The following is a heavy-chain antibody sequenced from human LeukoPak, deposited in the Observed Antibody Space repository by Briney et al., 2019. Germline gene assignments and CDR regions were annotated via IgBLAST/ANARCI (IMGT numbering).Heavy chain of an antibody. CDR2: INPSGGST. V-gene: IGHV1-46*01. D-gene: IGHD5-24*01. J-gene: IGHJ4*02. CDR1: GYTFTSYY. Sequence: WASVKVSCKASGYTFTSYYMHWVRQAPGQGLEWMGIINPSGGSTSYAQKFQGRVTMARDTSTSTVYMELSSLRSEDTAVYYCARDIKTDGYKDGPGDYWGQGTLVTVSS. CDR3: ARDIKTDGYKDGPGDY.